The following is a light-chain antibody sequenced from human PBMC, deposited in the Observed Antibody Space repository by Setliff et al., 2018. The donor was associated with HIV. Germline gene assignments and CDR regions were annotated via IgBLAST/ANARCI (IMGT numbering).Light chain of an antibody. J-gene: IGLJ1*01. CDR1: SSDVGGYNF. Sequence: QSVLAQPASLSASPGQSVTISCTGTSSDVGGYNFVSWYQQDPGKAPKLMIYGVNNRPSGVSNRFSGSKSGNTASLTISGLQAEDEADYYCNSYTSSSALPYVFGTGTKVTVL. CDR3: NSYTSSSALPYV. CDR2: GVN. V-gene: IGLV2-14*01.